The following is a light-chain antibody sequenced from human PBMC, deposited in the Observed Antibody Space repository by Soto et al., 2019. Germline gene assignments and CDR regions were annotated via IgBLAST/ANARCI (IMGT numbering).Light chain of an antibody. CDR2: DAS. J-gene: IGKJ1*01. Sequence: SQMTQSPSTLSASLGDRVTITFRASQSISTWLAWYQQKPGKAPKLLIYDASSLESGVPSRFSGSGSGAEFTLTISSLQPEDFASYYCQQYNSYSTFGQGTKVDI. V-gene: IGKV1-5*01. CDR3: QQYNSYST. CDR1: QSISTW.